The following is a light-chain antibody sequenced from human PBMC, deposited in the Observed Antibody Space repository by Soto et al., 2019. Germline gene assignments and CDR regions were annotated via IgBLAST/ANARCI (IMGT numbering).Light chain of an antibody. Sequence: EIVMTQSPATLSVSPGERATLSCRASQSVRSNLAWYQQKPGQAPRLLIYGASTRATGIPDRFSGSGSGTEFTLTIRSLQSEDFAVYYCQQYKNWPPVTFGQGTKLELK. V-gene: IGKV3-15*01. CDR3: QQYKNWPPVT. CDR1: QSVRSN. CDR2: GAS. J-gene: IGKJ2*01.